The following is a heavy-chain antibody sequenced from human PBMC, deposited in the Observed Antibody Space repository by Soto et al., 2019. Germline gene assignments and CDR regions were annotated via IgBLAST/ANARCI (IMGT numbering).Heavy chain of an antibody. Sequence: TGGSLRLSCAASGFTFSSYAMSWVRQAPGRGLGWVAYVSSDGSNQYYADSVKGRFTISRDNSKSTLSLQLDSLRVDDTAVYYCAKDRVIQLLPIWPDPWGQGTLVTVSS. CDR3: AKDRVIQLLPIWPDP. CDR2: VSSDGSNQ. D-gene: IGHD2-2*01. V-gene: IGHV3-30*18. J-gene: IGHJ5*02. CDR1: GFTFSSYA.